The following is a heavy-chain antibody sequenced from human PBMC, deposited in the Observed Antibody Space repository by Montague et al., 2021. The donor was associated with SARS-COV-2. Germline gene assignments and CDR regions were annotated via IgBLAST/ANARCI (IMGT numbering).Heavy chain of an antibody. Sequence: SLRPSCAASGFTFTHYEMNWVRQAPGNGLEWVSYISSSGSIIYYADSVKGRFTISRDVAKNSLYLQMSSLRAEDTAVYYCARDREYCSSASCYDIYYGMDVGGPGTTVTVSS. V-gene: IGHV3-48*03. D-gene: IGHD2-2*01. CDR1: GFTFTHYE. J-gene: IGHJ6*02. CDR2: ISSSGSII. CDR3: ARDREYCSSASCYDIYYGMDV.